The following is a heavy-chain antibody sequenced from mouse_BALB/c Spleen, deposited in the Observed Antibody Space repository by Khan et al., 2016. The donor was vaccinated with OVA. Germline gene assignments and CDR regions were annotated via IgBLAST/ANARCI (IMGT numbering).Heavy chain of an antibody. Sequence: EVQLQESGAELGRPGSSVKLSCKTSGSTFTSYGIKWVKQRPGQGLEWIGYIYPGNGYTEYNERFHGKAILNSDTSSSTAYMQLRSLTSEDSAMYFCTTAYYRYYFDYWGQGTILTVSS. CDR2: IYPGNGYT. D-gene: IGHD2-14*01. CDR1: GSTFTSYG. CDR3: TTAYYRYYFDY. V-gene: IGHV1S134*01. J-gene: IGHJ2*01.